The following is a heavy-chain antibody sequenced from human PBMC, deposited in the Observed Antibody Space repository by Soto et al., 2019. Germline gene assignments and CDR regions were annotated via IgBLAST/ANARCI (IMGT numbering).Heavy chain of an antibody. CDR3: ARDQSGPFDY. CDR1: GGSFSTYY. CDR2: IYYRGST. D-gene: IGHD3-3*01. J-gene: IGHJ4*02. V-gene: IGHV4-59*01. Sequence: SETLSLTCTVSGGSFSTYYWSWIRQPPGKGLEWIGYIYYRGSTNSNPSLKSRVTLSVDTSKNQFSLKLSSVTAADTAVYYCARDQSGPFDYWGQGTLVTVSS.